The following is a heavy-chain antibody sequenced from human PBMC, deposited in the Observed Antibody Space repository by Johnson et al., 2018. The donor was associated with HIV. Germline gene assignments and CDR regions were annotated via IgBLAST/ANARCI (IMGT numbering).Heavy chain of an antibody. CDR3: ARDAVRIFGVVQDAFDI. D-gene: IGHD3-3*01. CDR1: GFTVSSYY. V-gene: IGHV3-66*01. CDR2: LFSGGST. J-gene: IGHJ3*02. Sequence: VQLVESGGGLVQPGGSLRLSCAASGFTVSSYYMIWVRQAPGKGLEWVSVLFSGGSTYYADSVKGRFTISRDNSKNTLYLQLNSLRAEDTAVYYCARDAVRIFGVVQDAFDIWGQGTMVTVSS.